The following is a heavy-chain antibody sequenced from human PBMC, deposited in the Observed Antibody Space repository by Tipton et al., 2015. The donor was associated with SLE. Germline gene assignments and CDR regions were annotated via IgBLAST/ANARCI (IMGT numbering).Heavy chain of an antibody. CDR2: ISWNSGSI. J-gene: IGHJ2*01. CDR1: GFTFDDYG. V-gene: IGHV3-9*01. CDR3: AKSPLGATDWYFDL. Sequence: SLRLSCAASGFTFDDYGMSWVRQAPGKGLEWVSGISWNSGSIGYADSVKGRFTISRDNAKNSLYLQMNSLRAEDTALYYCAKSPLGATDWYFDLWGRGTLVTVSS. D-gene: IGHD1-26*01.